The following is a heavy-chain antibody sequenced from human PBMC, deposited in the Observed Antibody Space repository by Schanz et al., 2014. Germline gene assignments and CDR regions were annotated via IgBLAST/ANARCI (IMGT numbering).Heavy chain of an antibody. D-gene: IGHD3-10*01. CDR2: ISGSGAST. CDR3: ARIGGSVFDY. Sequence: EVQLMESGGGLVKPGGSLRLSCAASGFTFSSYAMSWVRQAPGKGLEWVSGISGSGASTYYADSVKGRFTISRDNSNKPVDLQRNSLRAEDTAVYYCARIGGSVFDYWAQGTLVTVSS. CDR1: GFTFSSYA. J-gene: IGHJ4*02. V-gene: IGHV3-23*01.